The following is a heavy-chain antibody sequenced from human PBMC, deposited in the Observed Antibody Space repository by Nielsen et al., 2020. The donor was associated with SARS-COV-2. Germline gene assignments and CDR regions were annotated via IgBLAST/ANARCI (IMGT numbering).Heavy chain of an antibody. CDR3: ARDGMDYYGSGNLFDY. CDR1: GGSISSYY. J-gene: IGHJ4*02. V-gene: IGHV4-59*12. CDR2: IFYSGSM. D-gene: IGHD3-10*01. Sequence: SETLSLTCTVSGGSISSYYWSWIRQPPGKGLEWIGYIFYSGSMNYNPSLKSRVTISVDTSKNQFSLKLSSVTAADTAVYYCARDGMDYYGSGNLFDYWGQGTLVTVSS.